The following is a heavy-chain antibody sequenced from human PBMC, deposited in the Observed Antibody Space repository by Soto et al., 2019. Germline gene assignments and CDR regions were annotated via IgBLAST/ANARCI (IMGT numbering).Heavy chain of an antibody. D-gene: IGHD3-22*01. CDR2: IKDDGSEK. Sequence: EVQLVESGGGLVQPGGSLRLSCLASEFTFNTYWMNWVRQAPGRGLEWVANIKDDGSEKNYVDSVKGRFTISRDNAKNSLYLHMNSLRGEDTAVYFCERAWGNPGGGAAVGYNYHYGMDVWGQGTPVTVSS. CDR1: EFTFNTYW. J-gene: IGHJ6*02. CDR3: ERAWGNPGGGAAVGYNYHYGMDV. V-gene: IGHV3-7*03.